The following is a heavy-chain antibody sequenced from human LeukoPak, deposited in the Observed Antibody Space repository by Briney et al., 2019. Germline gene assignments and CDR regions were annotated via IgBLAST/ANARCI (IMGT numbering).Heavy chain of an antibody. Sequence: GGSLRLSCAAASGFTISRFWMNWVRQAPGKGLEWVANIKQDGSEKYYVDSVKGRFTISRDNAKKSLYLQMNNLRAEDTALYYCARGPAGFCSISSCPFDPWGQGTLVTVSS. V-gene: IGHV3-7*01. CDR1: GFTISRFW. D-gene: IGHD2-2*01. J-gene: IGHJ5*02. CDR3: ARGPAGFCSISSCPFDP. CDR2: IKQDGSEK.